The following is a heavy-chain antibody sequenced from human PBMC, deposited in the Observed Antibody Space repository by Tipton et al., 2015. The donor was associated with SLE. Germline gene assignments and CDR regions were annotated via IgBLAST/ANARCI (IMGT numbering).Heavy chain of an antibody. CDR1: GGSISSHY. CDR2: IYYSGST. CDR3: ARFSGGSFTGAFDI. V-gene: IGHV4-59*08. D-gene: IGHD2-15*01. Sequence: TLSLTCTVSGGSISSHYWSWIRQPPGKGLEWIGSIYYSGSTYYNPSLKSRVTISVDTSKNQFSLKLSSVTAADTAVYYCARFSGGSFTGAFDIWGQGTMVTVSS. J-gene: IGHJ3*02.